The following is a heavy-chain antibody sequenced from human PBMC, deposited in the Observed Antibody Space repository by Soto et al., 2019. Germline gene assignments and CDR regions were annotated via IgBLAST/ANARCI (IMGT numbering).Heavy chain of an antibody. CDR2: INHSGST. V-gene: IGHV4-34*01. D-gene: IGHD5-18*01. Sequence: SETLSLTWAVYGGSFSGYYWSWIRQPPGKGLEWIGEINHSGSTNYNPSLKSRVTISVDTSKNQFSLKLSSVTAADTAVYYCARDIHSYGRYYYYGMDVWGQGTTVTVSS. CDR3: ARDIHSYGRYYYYGMDV. CDR1: GGSFSGYY. J-gene: IGHJ6*02.